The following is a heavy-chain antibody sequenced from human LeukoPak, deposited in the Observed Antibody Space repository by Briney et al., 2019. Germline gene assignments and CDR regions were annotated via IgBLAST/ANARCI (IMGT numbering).Heavy chain of an antibody. CDR2: IIPIFGTA. V-gene: IGHV1-69*13. J-gene: IGHJ4*02. D-gene: IGHD3-22*01. CDR3: AGRTYYYDSSGYDY. Sequence: SVTVSCTASGGTFSSYAISWVRQAPGQGLEWMGGIIPIFGTANYAQKFQGRVTITADESTSTAYMELSSLRSEDTAVYYCAGRTYYYDSSGYDYWGQGTLVTVSS. CDR1: GGTFSSYA.